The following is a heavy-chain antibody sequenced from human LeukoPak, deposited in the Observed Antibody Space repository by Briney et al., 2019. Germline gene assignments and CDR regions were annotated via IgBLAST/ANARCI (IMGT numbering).Heavy chain of an antibody. Sequence: LETLSLTCAVYGGSFSGYYWSWIRQPPGKGLEWIGEINHSGSTNYNPSLKSRVTISVDTSKNQFSLKLSSVTAADTAVYYCARLILWFGELLPDWGQGTLVTVSS. D-gene: IGHD3-10*01. CDR2: INHSGST. V-gene: IGHV4-34*01. CDR1: GGSFSGYY. J-gene: IGHJ4*02. CDR3: ARLILWFGELLPD.